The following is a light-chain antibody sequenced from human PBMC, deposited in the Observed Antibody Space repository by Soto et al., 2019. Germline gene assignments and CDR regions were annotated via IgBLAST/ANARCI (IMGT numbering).Light chain of an antibody. CDR3: QQYESYPMT. J-gene: IGKJ4*01. V-gene: IGKV1-5*03. Sequence: DIQMTQSPSSLSASVGDRVTITCRASQNIRSYLNWYQQKPGKAPQLLISKASTLQSGVPPRFSGSGSGTEFTLTISSLQPDDFATYYCQQYESYPMTFGGGTRWIS. CDR1: QNIRSY. CDR2: KAS.